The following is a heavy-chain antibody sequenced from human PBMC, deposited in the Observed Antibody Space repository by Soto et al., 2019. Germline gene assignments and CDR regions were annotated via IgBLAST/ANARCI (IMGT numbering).Heavy chain of an antibody. CDR1: GGSISSYY. CDR3: ARHGFSSGYYGPLLFVNY. J-gene: IGHJ4*02. V-gene: IGHV4-59*08. CDR2: IYYSGST. D-gene: IGHD3-22*01. Sequence: QVQLQESGPGLVKPSETLSLTCTVSGGSISSYYWSWIRQPPGKGLEWIGYIYYSGSTNYNPSLKSRVTISVDTSKNQFALKLSSVTAADTAVYYCARHGFSSGYYGPLLFVNYWGQGTLVTVSS.